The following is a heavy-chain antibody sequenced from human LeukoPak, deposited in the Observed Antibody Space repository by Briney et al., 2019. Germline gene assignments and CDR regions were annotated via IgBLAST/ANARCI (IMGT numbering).Heavy chain of an antibody. CDR1: GFTFSSYA. CDR2: ISYDGSNK. Sequence: GGSLRLSCAASGFTFSSYAMRWVRQAPGKGLEWVAVISYDGSNKYYADSVKGRFTISRDNSKNTLYLQMNSLRAEDTAVYYCARDGVVVAATPDYYYYGMDVWGKGTTVTVSS. D-gene: IGHD2-15*01. J-gene: IGHJ6*04. CDR3: ARDGVVVAATPDYYYYGMDV. V-gene: IGHV3-30*04.